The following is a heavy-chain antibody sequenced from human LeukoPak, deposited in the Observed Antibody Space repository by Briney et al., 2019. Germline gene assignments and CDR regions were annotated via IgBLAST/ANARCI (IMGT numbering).Heavy chain of an antibody. CDR2: IYYSGST. D-gene: IGHD3-10*01. CDR1: GGSISSGDYY. CDR3: ARERINGGTGTYIFDY. Sequence: SQTLSLTCTVSGGSISSGDYYWSWIRQPPGKGLEWFGYIYYSGSTHNNPSLKSRVAISVDTSKNQFSLKLSSVTAAGTAVYYCARERINGGTGTYIFDYWGQGTLVTVSS. V-gene: IGHV4-30-4*01. J-gene: IGHJ4*02.